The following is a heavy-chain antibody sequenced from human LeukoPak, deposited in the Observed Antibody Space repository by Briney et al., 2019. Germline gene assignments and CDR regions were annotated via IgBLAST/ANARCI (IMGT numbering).Heavy chain of an antibody. V-gene: IGHV1-69*13. D-gene: IGHD3-10*01. CDR2: IIPIFGTV. CDR1: GGTFSSYA. CDR3: ARLITMVRGVITPNEFDY. J-gene: IGHJ4*02. Sequence: SVNVSCKASGGTFSSYAISWVRQAPGQGLEWMGGIIPIFGTVNYAQKFQGRVTITADESTSTAYMELSSLRSEDTAVYYCARLITMVRGVITPNEFDYWGQGTLVTVSS.